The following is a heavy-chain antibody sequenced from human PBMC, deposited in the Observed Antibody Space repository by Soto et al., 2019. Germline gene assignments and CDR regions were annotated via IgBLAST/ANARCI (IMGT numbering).Heavy chain of an antibody. CDR2: ISYDGSTK. CDR1: GFTFRSYA. V-gene: IGHV3-30-3*01. J-gene: IGHJ6*02. CDR3: ARGDREDIAVVVGARPGEYDVDV. D-gene: IGHD2-15*01. Sequence: QVQLVESGGGVVQPGRSLRLSCAASGFTFRSYAMHWVRQAPGKGLECVAVISYDGSTKFYRDSVKGRFTISRDNYKNTLYLQKNGLRDEDTAVYYCARGDREDIAVVVGARPGEYDVDVWGQGTTVTVSS.